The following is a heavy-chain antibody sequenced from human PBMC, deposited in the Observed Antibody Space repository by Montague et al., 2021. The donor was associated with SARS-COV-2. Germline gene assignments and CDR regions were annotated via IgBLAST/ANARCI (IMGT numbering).Heavy chain of an antibody. D-gene: IGHD3-10*01. CDR1: GGSFSGYD. CDR3: ARARYYGSGTSLGMAV. V-gene: IGHV4-34*01. CDR2: INHSGSS. Sequence: SETLSLTCAVYGGSFSGYDWCWIRQPPGKGMEWIGEINHSGSSNYYPSPKMRVTISVDTATNKFSLWLSSVTVADTAAYYCARARYYGSGTSLGMAVWGQGTPVTVSS. J-gene: IGHJ6*02.